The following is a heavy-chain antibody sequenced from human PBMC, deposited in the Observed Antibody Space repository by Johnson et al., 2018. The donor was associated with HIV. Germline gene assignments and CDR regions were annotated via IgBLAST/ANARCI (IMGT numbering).Heavy chain of an antibody. Sequence: QVQLVESGGGVVQPGRSLRLSCAASGFTFSNYVMHWVRQAPGKGLEWVAVISYDGSNKYYADSVKGRFTISRDNSKNTLYLQMNSLRAEDRALYYCARDLLSSHLYALDIWSQGTMVTVSS. D-gene: IGHD3-10*01. CDR2: ISYDGSNK. V-gene: IGHV3-30*04. CDR1: GFTFSNYV. J-gene: IGHJ3*02. CDR3: ARDLLSSHLYALDI.